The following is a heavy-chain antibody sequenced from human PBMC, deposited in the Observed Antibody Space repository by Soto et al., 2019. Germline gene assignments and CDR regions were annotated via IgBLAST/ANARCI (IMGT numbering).Heavy chain of an antibody. Sequence: QVQLVQSGDEVKKPGASVKVSCKDSGYIFVNYGIAWVRQAPGQGLEWMGWISPYTGNTHSATKIQGRLTMTTDTSTSTAYMDLGRLTSDDTAVYYCVMVDNYVTPTPQDVWGQGTTVTVSS. J-gene: IGHJ6*02. D-gene: IGHD3-16*01. CDR2: ISPYTGNT. CDR3: VMVDNYVTPTPQDV. CDR1: GYIFVNYG. V-gene: IGHV1-18*01.